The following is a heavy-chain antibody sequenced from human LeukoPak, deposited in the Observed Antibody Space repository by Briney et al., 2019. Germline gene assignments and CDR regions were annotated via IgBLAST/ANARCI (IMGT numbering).Heavy chain of an antibody. CDR1: GFTFSSYS. CDR3: ARGVYSGYPN. D-gene: IGHD5-12*01. CDR2: IKQDGSEK. J-gene: IGHJ4*02. Sequence: GGSLRLSCAASGFTFSSYSMSWVRQAPGKGLEWVANIKQDGSEKYYVDSVKGRFTISRDNAKNSLYLQMNSLRAEDTAVYYCARGVYSGYPNWGQGTLVTVSS. V-gene: IGHV3-7*01.